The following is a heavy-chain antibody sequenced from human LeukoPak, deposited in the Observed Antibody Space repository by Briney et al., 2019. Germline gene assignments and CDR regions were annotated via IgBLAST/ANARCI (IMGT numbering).Heavy chain of an antibody. CDR1: GYTFISYQ. J-gene: IGHJ4*02. CDR2: INPSGGST. D-gene: IGHD2-2*01. V-gene: IGHV1-46*01. Sequence: GASVKVSCKASGYTFISYQMHWVRQAPGQGLEWMGIINPSGGSTSYAQKFQGRVTMTRDTSTSTVYMELSSLRSEDTAVYYCARGDIVVVPAVYGPTSWGQGTLVTVSS. CDR3: ARGDIVVVPAVYGPTS.